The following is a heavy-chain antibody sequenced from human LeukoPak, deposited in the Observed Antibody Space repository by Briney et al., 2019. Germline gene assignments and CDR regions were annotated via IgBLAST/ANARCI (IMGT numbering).Heavy chain of an antibody. CDR1: GFTFSSYE. D-gene: IGHD3-10*01. J-gene: IGHJ4*02. CDR3: ARDGGDYGSGSYYAY. V-gene: IGHV3-48*03. CDR2: ISSSGSTI. Sequence: GGSLRLSCAASGFTFSSYEMNWVRQAPGKGLEWVSYISSSGSTIYYADSVKGRFTISRDNAKKSLYLQMDSLRAEDTAVYYCARDGGDYGSGSYYAYWGQGTLVTVSS.